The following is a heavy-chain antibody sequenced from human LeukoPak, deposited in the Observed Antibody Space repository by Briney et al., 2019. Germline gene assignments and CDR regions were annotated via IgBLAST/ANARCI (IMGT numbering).Heavy chain of an antibody. Sequence: GGSLRLSCAASGFTFSSYAMSWVRQAPGKGLEWVSAISGSGGSTYYADSVKGRFTISRDNSKNTLYLQMNSLRAEDTAVYYCAKDGRITMVQGAPHFDYWGQGTLVTVSS. CDR1: GFTFSSYA. D-gene: IGHD3-10*01. CDR3: AKDGRITMVQGAPHFDY. V-gene: IGHV3-23*01. J-gene: IGHJ4*02. CDR2: ISGSGGST.